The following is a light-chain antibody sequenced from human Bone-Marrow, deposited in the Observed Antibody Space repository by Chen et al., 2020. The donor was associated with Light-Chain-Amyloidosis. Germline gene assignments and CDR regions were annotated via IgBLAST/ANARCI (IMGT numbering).Light chain of an antibody. CDR3: QQYGTSPLT. CDR2: GSS. J-gene: IGKJ4*01. V-gene: IGKV3-20*01. CDR1: QTISSNY. Sequence: EIVLTQSPGTLSLSPGEGANLSCRASQTISSNYLTWYQQKFGQAPRLFIYGSSSRATGIPDRFTGSGSGTDFTLTINRLEPEDFAMYYCQQYGTSPLTFGGGTK.